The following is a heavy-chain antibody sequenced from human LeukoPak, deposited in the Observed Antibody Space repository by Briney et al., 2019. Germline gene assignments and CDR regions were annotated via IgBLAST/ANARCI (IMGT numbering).Heavy chain of an antibody. Sequence: SETLSLTCTVSGGSISSYYWSWIREPPGKGLEWIGYIYYSGSTNYNPSLKSRVTISVDTSKNQFSLKLSSVTAADTAVYYCARNRYCSGGSCYYFDYWGQGTLVTVSS. CDR1: GGSISSYY. CDR3: ARNRYCSGGSCYYFDY. J-gene: IGHJ4*02. CDR2: IYYSGST. V-gene: IGHV4-59*01. D-gene: IGHD2-15*01.